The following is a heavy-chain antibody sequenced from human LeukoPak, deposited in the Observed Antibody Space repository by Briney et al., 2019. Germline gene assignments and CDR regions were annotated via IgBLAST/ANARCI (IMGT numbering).Heavy chain of an antibody. CDR1: GGSISSYY. V-gene: IGHV4-59*01. J-gene: IGHJ6*03. CDR2: IYYSGST. CDR3: ARAHMITSYYYYYYMDV. Sequence: SETLSLTCTVSGGSISSYYWSWIRQPPGKGLEWIGYIYYSGSTNYNPSLKSRVTISVDTSENQFSLKLSSVTAADTAVYYCARAHMITSYYYYYYMDVWGKGTTVTVSS. D-gene: IGHD3-16*01.